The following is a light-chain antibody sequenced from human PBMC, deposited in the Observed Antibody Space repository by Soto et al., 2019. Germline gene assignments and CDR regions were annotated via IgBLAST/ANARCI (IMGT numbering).Light chain of an antibody. CDR3: LQDYNYPYT. J-gene: IGKJ2*01. Sequence: IQMTQSPSSLSASVGDRVTITCRASQGIKNDVGWYQQKPGKAPKLLIYAASSLQSGVPPRFSGSGSGTDFTLTISSLQPEDFATYYCLQDYNYPYTFGQGTKVDIK. CDR2: AAS. V-gene: IGKV1-6*01. CDR1: QGIKND.